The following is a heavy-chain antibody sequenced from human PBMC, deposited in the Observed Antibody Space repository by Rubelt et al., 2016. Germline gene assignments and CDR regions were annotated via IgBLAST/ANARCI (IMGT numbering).Heavy chain of an antibody. J-gene: IGHJ3*02. CDR2: IKQDGSEE. D-gene: IGHD6-13*01. Sequence: EVQLVESGGGLVQPGGSLRLSCAASGFTFSSYWMSWVRQAPGKGLEWVANIKQDGSEEYDVDSVKGRFTISRDNAKTSLYLQMNSLRAEDTAVYYCARDLGSDSSSFGAFDIWGQGTMVTVSS. CDR1: GFTFSSYW. CDR3: ARDLGSDSSSFGAFDI. V-gene: IGHV3-7*03.